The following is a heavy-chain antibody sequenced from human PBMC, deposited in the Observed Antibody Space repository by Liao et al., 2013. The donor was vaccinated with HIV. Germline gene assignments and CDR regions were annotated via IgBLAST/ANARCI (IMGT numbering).Heavy chain of an antibody. V-gene: IGHV4-61*02. J-gene: IGHJ2*01. CDR2: IYTTGST. D-gene: IGHD2-15*01. CDR3: ARGRRERRRGYCIGGNCYSGWHFDL. Sequence: QVHLQESGPGLVKPSQTLSLTCTVSGGSISSDNYYWSWIRQPAEKGLEWIGRIYTTGSTNYNPSLKSRVTILVDTSKNQFSLKLSSVTAADTAVYFCARGRRERRRGYCIGGNCYSGWHFDLWGRGTLVTVSS. CDR1: GGSISSDNYY.